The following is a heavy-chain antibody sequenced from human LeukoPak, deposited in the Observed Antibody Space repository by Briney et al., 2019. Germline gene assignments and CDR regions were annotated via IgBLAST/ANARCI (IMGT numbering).Heavy chain of an antibody. CDR3: ARAPIVGRGYFDWLLSDRRPPTKKYYFDY. CDR2: INWNGGST. D-gene: IGHD3-9*01. Sequence: GGSLRLSCAASGFTFDDYGMSWVRQAPGKGLEWVSGINWNGGSTGYADSVKDRFTISRDNAKNSLYLQMNSLRAEDTAVYYCARAPIVGRGYFDWLLSDRRPPTKKYYFDYWGQGTLVTVSS. CDR1: GFTFDDYG. J-gene: IGHJ4*02. V-gene: IGHV3-20*04.